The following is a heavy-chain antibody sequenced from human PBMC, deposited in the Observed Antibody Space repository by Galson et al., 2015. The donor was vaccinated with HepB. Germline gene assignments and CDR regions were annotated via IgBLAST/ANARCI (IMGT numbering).Heavy chain of an antibody. V-gene: IGHV3-30-3*01. CDR2: ISYDGSNK. Sequence: SLRLSCAASGFTFSSYAMHWVRQAPGKGLEWVAVISYDGSNKYYADSVKGRFTISRDNSKNTLYLQMNSLRAEDTAVYYCARVKDCSSTSCQYYYYYYMDVWGKGTTVTVSS. J-gene: IGHJ6*03. CDR1: GFTFSSYA. CDR3: ARVKDCSSTSCQYYYYYYMDV. D-gene: IGHD2-2*01.